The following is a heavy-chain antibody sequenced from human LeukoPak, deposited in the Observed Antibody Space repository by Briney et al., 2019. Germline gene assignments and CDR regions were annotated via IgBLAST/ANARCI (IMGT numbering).Heavy chain of an antibody. Sequence: PGGSLRLSCAASGFTFSSYAMHWVRQAPGKGLEWVAVISYDGSNKYYADSVKGRFTISRDNSKNTLYLQMNSLRAEDTAVYYCARGDDSGYYDYFDYWGQGALVTVSS. CDR3: ARGDDSGYYDYFDY. J-gene: IGHJ4*02. V-gene: IGHV3-30-3*01. D-gene: IGHD3-22*01. CDR2: ISYDGSNK. CDR1: GFTFSSYA.